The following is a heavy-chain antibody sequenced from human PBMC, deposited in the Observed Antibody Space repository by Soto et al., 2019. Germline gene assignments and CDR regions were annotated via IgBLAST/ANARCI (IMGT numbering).Heavy chain of an antibody. CDR3: STYSSSARQSHDAFDI. CDR1: GYPFTGYY. V-gene: IGHV1-2*02. J-gene: IGHJ3*02. D-gene: IGHD6-6*01. CDR2: TDPNSGDT. Sequence: GSVKGSCKACGYPFTGYYMHLVRQAPGQGLEWMGWTDPNSGDTKYAQNFQGRVTMTRDTSISTAYMELSRLRSDDTAVYYCSTYSSSARQSHDAFDIWGQGTLVTVSS.